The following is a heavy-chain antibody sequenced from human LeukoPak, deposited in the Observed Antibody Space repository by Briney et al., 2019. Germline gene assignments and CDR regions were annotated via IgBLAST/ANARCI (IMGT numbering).Heavy chain of an antibody. Sequence: GGSLRLSCAASGFTFSSYGMHWVRQAPGKGLEWVAFIQYDGSNKYYADSVKGRFTISRDNSKNTLYLQMNSLRAEDTALYYCAKDTGRSFWSGYFFDYWGPGTLVTVSS. CDR1: GFTFSSYG. J-gene: IGHJ4*02. D-gene: IGHD3-3*01. CDR2: IQYDGSNK. CDR3: AKDTGRSFWSGYFFDY. V-gene: IGHV3-30*02.